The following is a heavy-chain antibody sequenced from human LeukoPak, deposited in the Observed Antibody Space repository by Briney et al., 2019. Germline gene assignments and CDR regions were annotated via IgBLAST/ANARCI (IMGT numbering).Heavy chain of an antibody. D-gene: IGHD1-26*01. J-gene: IGHJ6*03. CDR3: ARGGGLGAYYYYMDV. CDR1: GDSISSYY. Sequence: SETLSLTCTVTGDSISSYYWSWIRQPPGKGLEWIGYIYYSGSTNYNPSLKSPVTISVDTSKNQFSLKLRSVTAADTAVYYCARGGGLGAYYYYMDVWGKGTTVTISS. V-gene: IGHV4-59*01. CDR2: IYYSGST.